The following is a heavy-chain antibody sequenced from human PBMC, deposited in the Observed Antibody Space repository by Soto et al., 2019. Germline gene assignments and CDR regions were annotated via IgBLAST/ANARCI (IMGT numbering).Heavy chain of an antibody. D-gene: IGHD4-17*01. J-gene: IGHJ4*02. CDR2: ITHSGDLT. CDR3: AKEENAGMAATTFDH. Sequence: PGGSLRLSCAASGFTFSSYGMSLVRQSPGKGLEWVSAITHSGDLTFYIDSVRGRFTISKDSSENTLYLQMNNLRAEDTAVYYCAKEENAGMAATTFDHSGPGTLITLSS. V-gene: IGHV3-23*01. CDR1: GFTFSSYG.